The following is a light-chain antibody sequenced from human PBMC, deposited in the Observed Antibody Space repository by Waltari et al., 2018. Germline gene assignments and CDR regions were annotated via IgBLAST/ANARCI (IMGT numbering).Light chain of an antibody. CDR2: GAS. CDR1: QKISSIY. J-gene: IGKJ2*01. V-gene: IGKV3-20*01. Sequence: EIVLTKSPGILSLSQGERATLSCRASQKISSIYLAWYQQKPGQAPRLLIYGASSRATGIPDRFSGSGTGADYTLTITRLEPEDFAMYYCQQYGSSPRTFGQGTKLEIK. CDR3: QQYGSSPRT.